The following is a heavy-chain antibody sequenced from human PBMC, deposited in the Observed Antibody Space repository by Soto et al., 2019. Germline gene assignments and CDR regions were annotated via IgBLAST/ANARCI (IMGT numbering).Heavy chain of an antibody. CDR3: ASTAGKPMLLSCFEP. J-gene: IGHJ5*02. CDR2: ISGSGGST. V-gene: IGHV3-23*01. Sequence: GGSLRLSCAASGFTFSSYAMSWVRQAPGKGLEWVSAISGSGGSTYYADSVKGRFTISRDNSKNTLYLQMNSLRAADTALYYRASTAGKPMLLSCFEPWGQGTLVTVS. D-gene: IGHD2-8*01. CDR1: GFTFSSYA.